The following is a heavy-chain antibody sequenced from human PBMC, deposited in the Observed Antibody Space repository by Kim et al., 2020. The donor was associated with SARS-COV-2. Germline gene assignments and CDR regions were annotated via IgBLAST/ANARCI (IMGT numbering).Heavy chain of an antibody. Sequence: SETLSLTCTVSGGSISSGSYYWSWIRQPAGKGLEWIGRIYTSGSTNYNPSLKSRVTISVDTSKNQFSLKLSSVTAADTAVYYCAREGPPQLALYYFDYWGQGTLVTVSS. CDR1: GGSISSGSYY. J-gene: IGHJ4*02. V-gene: IGHV4-61*02. D-gene: IGHD6-6*01. CDR3: AREGPPQLALYYFDY. CDR2: IYTSGST.